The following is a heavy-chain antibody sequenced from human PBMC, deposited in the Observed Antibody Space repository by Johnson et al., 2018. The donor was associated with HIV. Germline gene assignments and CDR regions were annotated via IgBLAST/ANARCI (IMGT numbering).Heavy chain of an antibody. Sequence: QVQLLESGGGVVQPGRSLRLSCAASGFTFSSYAMHWVRQAPGKGLEWVAVISYDGSDKYSADSVKGRFTLSRDNSKNTLYLQMNSLRAEDTAVYYCAKDSGITMIVPDAFDIWGQGTMVTVSS. V-gene: IGHV3-30*04. CDR3: AKDSGITMIVPDAFDI. J-gene: IGHJ3*02. CDR1: GFTFSSYA. CDR2: ISYDGSDK. D-gene: IGHD3-22*01.